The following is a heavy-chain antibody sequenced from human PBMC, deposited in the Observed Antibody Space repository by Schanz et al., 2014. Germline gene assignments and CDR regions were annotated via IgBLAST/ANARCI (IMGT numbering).Heavy chain of an antibody. V-gene: IGHV3-48*01. CDR3: VRVSFADPRLYRGMDRDIDY. CDR2: VSRSTPDI. CDR1: GFTFSSYW. Sequence: EVQLVESGGGLVQPGGSLRLSCAASGFTFSSYWMHWVRQVPGKGLVWVSYVSRSTPDIYYADSVKGRFTMSRDNAKNSVFLQMNSLRAEDTAVYYCVRVSFADPRLYRGMDRDIDYWGQGTLVTVSS. J-gene: IGHJ4*02. D-gene: IGHD5-18*01.